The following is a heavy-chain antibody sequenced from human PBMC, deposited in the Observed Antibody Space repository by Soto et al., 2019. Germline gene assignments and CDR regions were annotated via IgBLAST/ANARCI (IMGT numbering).Heavy chain of an antibody. D-gene: IGHD6-19*01. CDR3: ARAVEQWLDTVADYYYGMDV. CDR1: GYTFTSYY. J-gene: IGHJ6*02. CDR2: INPSGGST. V-gene: IGHV1-46*03. Sequence: GASVKVSCKASGYTFTSYYMHWVRQAPGQGLEWMGIINPSGGSTSYAQKFQGRVTMTRDTSTSTVYMELSSLRSEDTAVYYCARAVEQWLDTVADYYYGMDVWGQGTTVTVSS.